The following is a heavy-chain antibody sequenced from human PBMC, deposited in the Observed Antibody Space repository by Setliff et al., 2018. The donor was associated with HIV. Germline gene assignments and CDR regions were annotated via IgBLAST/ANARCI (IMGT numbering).Heavy chain of an antibody. D-gene: IGHD6-19*01. CDR2: IYTSGST. J-gene: IGHJ5*02. V-gene: IGHV4-61*02. CDR1: GGSISSGSYY. Sequence: LSLTCTVSGGSISSGSYYWSWIRQPAGKGLEWIGRIYTSGSTKYNPSLKSRVTISVDTSKNQFSLKLTSVTAADTAVYYCARAGAIPSWAVSGTRPPFDPWGQGTLVTVSS. CDR3: ARAGAIPSWAVSGTRPPFDP.